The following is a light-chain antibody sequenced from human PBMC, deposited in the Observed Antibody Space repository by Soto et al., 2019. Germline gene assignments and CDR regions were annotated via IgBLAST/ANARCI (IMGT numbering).Light chain of an antibody. J-gene: IGKJ4*01. CDR3: QQVNSYHLT. Sequence: IQLTQSPSSLSASVGDRVTITCRASQGISSYLAWYQQKPGKAPKLLIYAASTLQSGVPSRFAGSGSGTDFTLTISSLPPEDFATYYCQQVNSYHLTFGGGTKVEIK. V-gene: IGKV1-9*01. CDR1: QGISSY. CDR2: AAS.